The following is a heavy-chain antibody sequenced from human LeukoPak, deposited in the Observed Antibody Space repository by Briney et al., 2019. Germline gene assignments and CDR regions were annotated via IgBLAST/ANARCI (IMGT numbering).Heavy chain of an antibody. CDR3: ARDRDDILTGSLDY. J-gene: IGHJ4*02. D-gene: IGHD3-9*01. CDR1: GGAISSYY. V-gene: IGHV4-4*07. CDR2: IYTSGST. Sequence: SETLSLTCTVSGGAISSYYWSWIRQPAGKGLEWIGRIYTSGSTNYNPSLKSRVTMSVDTSENQLSLKLSSVTAADTAVYYCARDRDDILTGSLDYWGQGTLVTVSS.